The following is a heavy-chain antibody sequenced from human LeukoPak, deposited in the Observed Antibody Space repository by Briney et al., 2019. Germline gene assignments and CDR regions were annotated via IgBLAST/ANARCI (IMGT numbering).Heavy chain of an antibody. V-gene: IGHV4-59*12. Sequence: PSETLSLTCTVSGGSISSYYWSWIRQPPGKGLEWIGYIYYSGSTNYNPSLKSRVTISVDTSKNQFSLQLNSVTPEDTAVYYCARGFSSGWFDYWGQGTLVTVSS. D-gene: IGHD6-19*01. CDR3: ARGFSSGWFDY. CDR2: IYYSGST. CDR1: GGSISSYY. J-gene: IGHJ4*02.